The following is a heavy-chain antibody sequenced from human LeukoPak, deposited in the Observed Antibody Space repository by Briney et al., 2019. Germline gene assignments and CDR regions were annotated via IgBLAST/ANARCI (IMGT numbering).Heavy chain of an antibody. D-gene: IGHD2-15*01. CDR2: ISGSGGST. CDR1: GFTFSSYA. J-gene: IGHJ4*02. CDR3: AKEAYCSGGSCYSMGYYFDY. Sequence: PGGSLRLSCAASGFTFSSYAMSWVRQAPGKGLEWVSAISGSGGSTYDADSVEGRFTISRDNSKKTLYLQMNSLRAEDTAVYYCAKEAYCSGGSCYSMGYYFDYWGQGTLVTVSS. V-gene: IGHV3-23*01.